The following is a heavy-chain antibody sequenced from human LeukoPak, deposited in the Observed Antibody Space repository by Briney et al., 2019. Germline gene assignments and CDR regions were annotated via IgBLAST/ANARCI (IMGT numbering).Heavy chain of an antibody. CDR3: VRDGDKLLQH. V-gene: IGHV4-38-2*02. CDR1: GYSINSDYY. Sequence: SETLSLTCAVSGYSINSDYYWGWIRQPPGKGLEWIGHIYHSGNTNYNSSLKSRVTISVDTSKNQFSLNLRSVTAADTAVYYCVRDGDKLLQHWGQGTLVTVSS. D-gene: IGHD3-3*01. J-gene: IGHJ1*01. CDR2: IYHSGNT.